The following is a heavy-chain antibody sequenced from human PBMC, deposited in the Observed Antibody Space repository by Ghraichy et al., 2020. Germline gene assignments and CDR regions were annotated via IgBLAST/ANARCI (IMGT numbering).Heavy chain of an antibody. V-gene: IGHV3-23*01. D-gene: IGHD2-2*01. CDR2: ISGSGGAT. Sequence: GGSLRLSCTASGFTFNNYAVSWIRQAPGKGLEWVSTISGSGGATYYADSVKGRCTISRDNSKNTLYLLMNSLRAEDAAIYSCARLEDSNIVVVPVVFDYWGQGTLVTVSS. CDR1: GFTFNNYA. CDR3: ARLEDSNIVVVPVVFDY. J-gene: IGHJ4*02.